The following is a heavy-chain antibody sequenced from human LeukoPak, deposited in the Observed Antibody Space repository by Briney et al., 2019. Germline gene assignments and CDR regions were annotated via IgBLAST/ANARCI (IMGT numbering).Heavy chain of an antibody. D-gene: IGHD3-10*01. CDR1: GFTFSSYA. Sequence: PGGSLRLSCAASGFTFSSYAMHWVRQAPGKGLEWVTFIRYDGSNKYYADSVKGRFTISRDNSKNTLYLQMNSLRAEDTAVYSCARVNDYDSGSLYRPIDYWGQGTLVTVSS. J-gene: IGHJ4*02. CDR2: IRYDGSNK. V-gene: IGHV3-30*02. CDR3: ARVNDYDSGSLYRPIDY.